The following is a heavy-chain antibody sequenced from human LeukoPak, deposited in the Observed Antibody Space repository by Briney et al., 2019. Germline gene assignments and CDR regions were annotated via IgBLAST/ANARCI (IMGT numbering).Heavy chain of an antibody. J-gene: IGHJ3*02. V-gene: IGHV3-30*04. CDR1: GFTFSSYA. D-gene: IGHD6-13*01. Sequence: GGSLRLSCAASGFTFSSYAMHWVRQAPGKGLEWVAVISYDGSNKYYADSVKGRFTISRDTSRNTLYLQMNSLRDEDTAVYYCARYSSSWSDAFDIWGQGTMVTVSS. CDR2: ISYDGSNK. CDR3: ARYSSSWSDAFDI.